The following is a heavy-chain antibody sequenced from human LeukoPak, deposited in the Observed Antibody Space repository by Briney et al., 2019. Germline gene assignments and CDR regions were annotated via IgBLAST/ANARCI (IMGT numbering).Heavy chain of an antibody. V-gene: IGHV4-39*01. CDR2: IYYSGST. J-gene: IGHJ5*02. Sequence: PSETLSLTCTVSGGSISSSSYYWGWIRQPPGKGLEWIGSIYYSGSTYYNPSLKSRVTISVDASKNQFSLKLSSVTAADTAMYYCASVGGLYLFDPWGQGTLVTVSS. CDR1: GGSISSSSYY. D-gene: IGHD3-16*01. CDR3: ASVGGLYLFDP.